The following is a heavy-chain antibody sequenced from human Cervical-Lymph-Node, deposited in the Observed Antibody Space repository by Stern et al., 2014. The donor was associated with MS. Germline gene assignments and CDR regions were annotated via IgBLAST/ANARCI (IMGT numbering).Heavy chain of an antibody. D-gene: IGHD2-2*01. CDR3: AHGSTSCYWADS. V-gene: IGHV2-70*15. J-gene: IGHJ4*02. CDR2: IDWDDEK. Sequence: QDQLVQSGPALVKPTQTLTLTCTFSGFSLSSQGMCVSWIRQSPGKALEWLARIDWDDEKYYSTSLKTRLTISKDTSRNHVVLTVGNMDPVDSATYYCAHGSTSCYWADSWGQGTLVTVSS. CDR1: GFSLSSQGMC.